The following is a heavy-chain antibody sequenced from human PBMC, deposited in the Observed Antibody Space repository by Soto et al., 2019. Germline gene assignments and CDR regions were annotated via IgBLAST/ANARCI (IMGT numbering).Heavy chain of an antibody. D-gene: IGHD2-2*01. CDR1: GFTFSSYG. CDR3: ARDRDCTSTNCPPNWFDP. V-gene: IGHV3-30*03. J-gene: IGHJ5*02. CDR2: ISHSGSRI. Sequence: QVQLVESGGGVVQPGTSLRLSCAASGFTFSSYGMHWVRQAPGKGLEWVALISHSGSRIYYADSVKGRFTISRDNPKNTLFLQMTSLRAEDTAMYYCARDRDCTSTNCPPNWFDPWGQGTRVTVSS.